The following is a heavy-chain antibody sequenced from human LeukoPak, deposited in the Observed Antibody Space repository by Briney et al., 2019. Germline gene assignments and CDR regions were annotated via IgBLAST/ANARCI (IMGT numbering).Heavy chain of an antibody. V-gene: IGHV4-39*07. J-gene: IGHJ4*02. Sequence: SETLSLTCTVSGGSISSSSYYWGWIRQPPGKGLEWIGSIYHSGSTYYNPSLKSRVTISVDTSKNQFSLKLSSVTAADTAVYYCARGDGYKSVFDYWGQGTLVTVSS. CDR1: GGSISSSSYY. CDR3: ARGDGYKSVFDY. D-gene: IGHD5-24*01. CDR2: IYHSGST.